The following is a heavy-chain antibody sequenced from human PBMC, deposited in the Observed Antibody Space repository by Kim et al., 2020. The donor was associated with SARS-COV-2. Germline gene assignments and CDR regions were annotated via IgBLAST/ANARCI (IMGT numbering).Heavy chain of an antibody. Sequence: GGSLRLSCVASGFTLSDFATTWVRQAPGRGLEWVASTSGDGGTTYYAGSVKGRFTISRDNSKNTLYLQMNSLRVDDTAVYYCAKDRAGISSAGYLDYWGQGTLVTVSS. D-gene: IGHD6-13*01. CDR2: TSGDGGTT. CDR3: AKDRAGISSAGYLDY. V-gene: IGHV3-23*01. CDR1: GFTLSDFA. J-gene: IGHJ4*02.